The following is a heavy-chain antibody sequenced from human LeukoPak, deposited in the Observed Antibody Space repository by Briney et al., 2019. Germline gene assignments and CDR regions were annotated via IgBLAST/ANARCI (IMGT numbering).Heavy chain of an antibody. CDR1: GFTFSSYG. J-gene: IGHJ3*02. V-gene: IGHV3-33*01. CDR3: ARPDTSNAFDI. CDR2: IWYDGSNK. Sequence: GGSLRLSCAASGFTFSSYGMHWVRQAPGKGLEWVAVIWYDGSNKYYADSVKGRFTISRDNSKNTLYLQMNSLRAEDTAVYYCARPDTSNAFDIWGQGTMVTVSS. D-gene: IGHD5-18*01.